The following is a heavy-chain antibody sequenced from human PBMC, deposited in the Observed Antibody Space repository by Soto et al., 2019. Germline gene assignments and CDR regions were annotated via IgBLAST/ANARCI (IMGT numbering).Heavy chain of an antibody. D-gene: IGHD6-19*01. CDR1: GFSLSTSGVG. J-gene: IGHJ4*02. CDR3: AHSPPHARSSCLQWLVLERGGYFDY. Sequence: QITLKESGPTLVKPTQTLTLTCTFSGFSLSTSGVGVGWIRQPPGKALEWLALIYWDDDKRYSPSLKSRLTSTKNTSKYQGVPTLPHPDPVDTATYDCAHSPPHARSSCLQWLVLERGGYFDYWGQGTLVTASS. CDR2: IYWDDDK. V-gene: IGHV2-5*02.